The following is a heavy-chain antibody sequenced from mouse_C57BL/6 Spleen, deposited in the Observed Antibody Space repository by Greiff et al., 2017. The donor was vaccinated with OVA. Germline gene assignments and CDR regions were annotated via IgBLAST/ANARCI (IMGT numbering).Heavy chain of an antibody. D-gene: IGHD2-5*01. Sequence: QVQLQQPGTELVKPGASVKLSCKASGYTFTSYWMHWVKQRPGQGLEWIGNINPSNGGTNYNEKFKSKATLTVDKSSSTAYMQLSSLTSEDSAVYYCARERSYDSNYYAMDYWGQGTSVTVSS. CDR3: ARERSYDSNYYAMDY. V-gene: IGHV1-53*01. J-gene: IGHJ4*01. CDR2: INPSNGGT. CDR1: GYTFTSYW.